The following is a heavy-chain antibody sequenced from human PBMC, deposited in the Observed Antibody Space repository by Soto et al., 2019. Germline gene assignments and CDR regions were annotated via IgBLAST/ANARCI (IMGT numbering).Heavy chain of an antibody. V-gene: IGHV3-53*02. D-gene: IGHD7-27*01. J-gene: IGHJ4*02. CDR3: ARALGTGRCFDY. CDR2: IYSGGST. CDR1: GFTVISTY. Sequence: EVQLVETGGGLIQPGGSLSLSCEASGFTVISTYMSWVRQAPGKGLEWVSVIYSGGSTYYADSVKGRFTISRDNSKNTLYLQMNSLRAEDTAVYYCARALGTGRCFDYWGQGTLVTVSS.